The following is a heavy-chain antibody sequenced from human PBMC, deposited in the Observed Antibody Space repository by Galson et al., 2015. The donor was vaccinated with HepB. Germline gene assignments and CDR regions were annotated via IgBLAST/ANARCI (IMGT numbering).Heavy chain of an antibody. CDR1: GFTFSSYA. CDR3: ARRASATYYFDY. CDR2: ISSNGGST. J-gene: IGHJ4*02. Sequence: SLRLSCAASGFTFSSYAMHWVRQAPGKGLGYVSAISSNGGSTYYANSVKGRFTISRDNSKNTLYLQMGSLRAEDMAVYYCARRASATYYFDYWGQGTLVTVSS. D-gene: IGHD3-3*01. V-gene: IGHV3-64*01.